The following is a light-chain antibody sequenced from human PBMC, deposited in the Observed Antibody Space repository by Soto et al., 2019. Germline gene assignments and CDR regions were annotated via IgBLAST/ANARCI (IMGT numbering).Light chain of an antibody. CDR2: DTS. Sequence: QTVVTQEPSLTVSPGGTVTLTCGSSTGILTTGHFPYWFQQKPGQAPRALIFDTSRRHSWTPARFSGSLLGGKAALTLSGAQPEDEADYYCLLYYDTLRVFGGGTKLTVL. V-gene: IGLV7-46*01. CDR3: LLYYDTLRV. J-gene: IGLJ3*02. CDR1: TGILTTGHF.